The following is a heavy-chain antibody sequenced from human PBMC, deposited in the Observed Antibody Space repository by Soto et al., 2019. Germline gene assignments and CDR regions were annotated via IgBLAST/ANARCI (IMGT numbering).Heavy chain of an antibody. Sequence: QVHLQESGPGLVKASQTLSLTCTVSGGSISGGGGYYWSWIRQHPGKGLEWIGYIYYSGSTYYNPSLRGRATISVGTSENQFSLKLSSVTAADTAVYYCARRASSGRDPFYFDYWGQGTLVAVSS. CDR1: GGSISGGGGYY. V-gene: IGHV4-31*03. CDR2: IYYSGST. CDR3: ARRASSGRDPFYFDY. J-gene: IGHJ4*02. D-gene: IGHD6-6*01.